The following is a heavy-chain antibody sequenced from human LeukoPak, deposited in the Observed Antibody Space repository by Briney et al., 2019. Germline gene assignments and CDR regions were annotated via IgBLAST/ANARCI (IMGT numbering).Heavy chain of an antibody. D-gene: IGHD3-22*01. V-gene: IGHV7-4-1*02. CDR2: INTNTGNP. Sequence: ASVKVSCKASGYTFTGYYMHWVRQAPGQGLEWMGWINTNTGNPTYAQGFTGRFVFSLDTSVSTAYLQISSLKAEDTAVYYCAREEHYYDSSGYYYYFDYWGQGTLVTVSS. CDR3: AREEHYYDSSGYYYYFDY. J-gene: IGHJ4*02. CDR1: GYTFTGYY.